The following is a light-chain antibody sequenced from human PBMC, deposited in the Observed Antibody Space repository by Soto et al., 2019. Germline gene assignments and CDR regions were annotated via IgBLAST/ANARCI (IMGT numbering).Light chain of an antibody. J-gene: IGKJ4*01. CDR2: DTS. CDR3: QHYVNLPLT. Sequence: VQQAPAPLSVSPGGDATLACRASQGIGDTLAWYQHKPGQTPRLLIYDTSIRATGVPARFSGSRSGAEFTLTISGLQSEDFAVYYCQHYVNLPLTFGGGTRLEIK. CDR1: QGIGDT. V-gene: IGKV3-15*01.